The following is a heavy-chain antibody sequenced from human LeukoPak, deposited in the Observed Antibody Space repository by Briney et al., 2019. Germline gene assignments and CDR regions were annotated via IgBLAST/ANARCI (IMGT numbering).Heavy chain of an antibody. Sequence: ASVKVSCKASGYTFTSYDINWVRQATGQGLEWMGWMNPNSGNTGYAQKFQGRVTMTKNTSITTAYMELSSLRSEDTAVYYCAREDSTRLFDYWGQGTLVTVSS. CDR3: AREDSTRLFDY. V-gene: IGHV1-8*01. D-gene: IGHD2-15*01. CDR2: MNPNSGNT. CDR1: GYTFTSYD. J-gene: IGHJ4*02.